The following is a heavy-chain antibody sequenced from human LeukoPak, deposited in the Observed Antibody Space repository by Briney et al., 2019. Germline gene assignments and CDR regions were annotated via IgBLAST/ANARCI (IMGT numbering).Heavy chain of an antibody. Sequence: SGGSLRLSCAASGFTFSTYAMNWVRQAPGKGLGWVSGISGSGGSTYYADSVKGRFTISRDNSKNTLYLQMNSLRAEDTAVYYCAKRYGDYDLGGHDYWGQGTLVTVSS. J-gene: IGHJ4*02. CDR1: GFTFSTYA. D-gene: IGHD4-17*01. CDR2: ISGSGGST. V-gene: IGHV3-23*01. CDR3: AKRYGDYDLGGHDY.